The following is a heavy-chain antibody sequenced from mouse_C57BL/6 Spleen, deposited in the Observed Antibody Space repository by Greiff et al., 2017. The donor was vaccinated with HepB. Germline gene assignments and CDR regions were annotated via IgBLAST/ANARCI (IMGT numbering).Heavy chain of an antibody. D-gene: IGHD4-1*01. CDR3: ASLTVTGLYYFDY. V-gene: IGHV1-42*01. Sequence: VQLKESGPELVKPGASVKISCKASGYSFTGYYMNWVKQSPEKSLEWIGEINPSTGGTTYNQKFKAKATLTVDKSSSTAYMQLKSLTSEDSAVYYCASLTVTGLYYFDYWGQGTTLTVSS. CDR1: GYSFTGYY. CDR2: INPSTGGT. J-gene: IGHJ2*01.